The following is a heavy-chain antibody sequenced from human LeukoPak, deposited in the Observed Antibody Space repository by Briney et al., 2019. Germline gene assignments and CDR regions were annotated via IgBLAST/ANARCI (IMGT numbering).Heavy chain of an antibody. V-gene: IGHV3-23*01. CDR3: AKTPPMYSSSWYPSPSDAFDI. Sequence: GGSLRLSCAGSGFTFSSYAMSWVRQAPGKGLEWVSAISGSGGSTYYADSVKGRFTISRDNSKNTLYLQMNSLRAEDTAVYYCAKTPPMYSSSWYPSPSDAFDIWGQGTMVTVSS. J-gene: IGHJ3*02. CDR1: GFTFSSYA. D-gene: IGHD6-13*01. CDR2: ISGSGGST.